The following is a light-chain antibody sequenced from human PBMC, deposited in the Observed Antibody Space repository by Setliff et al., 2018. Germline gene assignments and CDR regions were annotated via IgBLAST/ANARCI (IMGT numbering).Light chain of an antibody. CDR1: SSDVGSYDF. V-gene: IGLV2-14*03. CDR2: DVN. Sequence: QSALAQPASVSGSPGQSITISCSGTSSDVGSYDFVSWYQQHPAKAPKLIIYDVNNRPSGVSNRFSGSKSGNTASLTISGLQAEDEAAYYCCAYTGSSTYVFGTGTKVTVL. J-gene: IGLJ1*01. CDR3: CAYTGSSTYV.